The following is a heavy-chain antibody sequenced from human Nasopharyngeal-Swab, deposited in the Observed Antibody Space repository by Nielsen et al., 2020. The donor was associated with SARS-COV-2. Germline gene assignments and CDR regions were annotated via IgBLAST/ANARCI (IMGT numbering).Heavy chain of an antibody. V-gene: IGHV1-3*01. Sequence: ASVKVSCKASGYTFTSYVIHWLRQAPGQRLEWMGWINAGNGYRKYSQKFQGRVTITRDTSARTAYLELSSLRSEDTAAYYCTRELLRITGFDYWGQGTLVTVSS. CDR3: TRELLRITGFDY. D-gene: IGHD1-14*01. CDR2: INAGNGYR. J-gene: IGHJ4*02. CDR1: GYTFTSYV.